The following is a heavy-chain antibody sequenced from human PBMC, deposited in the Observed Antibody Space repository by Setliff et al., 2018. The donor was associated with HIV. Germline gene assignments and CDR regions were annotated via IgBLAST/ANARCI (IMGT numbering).Heavy chain of an antibody. D-gene: IGHD2-8*01. J-gene: IGHJ4*02. CDR3: ARGLMAPDRYFDY. CDR1: GGSISSSSYY. CDR2: IYYSGST. Sequence: SETLSLTCTVSGGSISSSSYYWGWIRQPPGKGLEWIGSIYYSGSTYYNPSLKSRVTISVDTSKNQFSLKLSSVTAADTAVYYCARGLMAPDRYFDYWGQGTLVTSPQ. V-gene: IGHV4-39*07.